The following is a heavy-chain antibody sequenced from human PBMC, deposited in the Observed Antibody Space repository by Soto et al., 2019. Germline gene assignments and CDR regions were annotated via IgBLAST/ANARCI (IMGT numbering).Heavy chain of an antibody. CDR1: GGSISSGGYS. CDR2: IYHSGNT. V-gene: IGHV4-30-2*01. D-gene: IGHD3-10*01. CDR3: ARVSSGGEFFDY. Sequence: QLQLQESGSGLVKPSQTLSLTCGVSGGSISSGGYSWSWIRQPPGKGLEWIGYIYHSGNTYYNPSLKSRVTISVDRPKNQFSLKLSSVTAADTAVYYCARVSSGGEFFDYWGQGTLVTVSS. J-gene: IGHJ4*02.